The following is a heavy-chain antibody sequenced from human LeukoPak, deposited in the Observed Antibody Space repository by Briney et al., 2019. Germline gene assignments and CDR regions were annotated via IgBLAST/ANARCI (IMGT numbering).Heavy chain of an antibody. Sequence: ASVKVSCKASGYTFTSYYMHWVRQATGQGLEWMGIINPSGGSTSYAQKFQGRITMTRDTSTSTVYMELGSLRSEDTAVYYCATLSHCGGDCYSDNYFDYWGQGTLVTVSS. J-gene: IGHJ4*02. V-gene: IGHV1-46*01. D-gene: IGHD2-21*02. CDR1: GYTFTSYY. CDR2: INPSGGST. CDR3: ATLSHCGGDCYSDNYFDY.